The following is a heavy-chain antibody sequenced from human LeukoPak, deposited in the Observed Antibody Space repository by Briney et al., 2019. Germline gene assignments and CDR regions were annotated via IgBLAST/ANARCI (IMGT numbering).Heavy chain of an antibody. J-gene: IGHJ4*02. CDR1: GASISSYY. V-gene: IGHV4-59*01. Sequence: PSETLSLTCTVSGASISSYYWTWIRQPPGKGLEWIGYINYSGSTTYNPSLKSRVTFALDTSRNQVSLKLSSVTAADTALYYCARALAAGRVDSWGRGTLVTVSS. D-gene: IGHD6-13*01. CDR3: ARALAAGRVDS. CDR2: INYSGST.